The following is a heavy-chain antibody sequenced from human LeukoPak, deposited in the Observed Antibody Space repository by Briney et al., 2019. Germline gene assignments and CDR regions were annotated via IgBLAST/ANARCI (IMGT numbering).Heavy chain of an antibody. CDR2: ISNGGVT. J-gene: IGHJ4*02. Sequence: GGSLRLSCATSDLTVSDYYMSWVRQAPGRGLEWVSVISNGGVTYYADPVKGRFTISRDDSNDTVYLQMNNVRPEDTAVYYCGGSGSYYTPSYYWGQGKLVTVSS. CDR3: GGSGSYYTPSYY. V-gene: IGHV3-53*01. D-gene: IGHD3-10*01. CDR1: DLTVSDYY.